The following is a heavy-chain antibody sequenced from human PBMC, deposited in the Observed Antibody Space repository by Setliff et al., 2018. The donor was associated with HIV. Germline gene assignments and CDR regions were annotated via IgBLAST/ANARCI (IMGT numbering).Heavy chain of an antibody. D-gene: IGHD3-10*01. CDR1: GGSISTSRYY. CDR2: INYRGNN. CDR3: ASLDGSESPYIYYYYMDV. Sequence: SETLSLTCTVSGGSISTSRYYWGWIRQPPGKGLEWIGSINYRGNNYYNPSLKSRAAISVDTSKNQISLKLRSVTAADTAVYYCASLDGSESPYIYYYYMDVWGKGTAVTVSS. J-gene: IGHJ6*03. V-gene: IGHV4-39*01.